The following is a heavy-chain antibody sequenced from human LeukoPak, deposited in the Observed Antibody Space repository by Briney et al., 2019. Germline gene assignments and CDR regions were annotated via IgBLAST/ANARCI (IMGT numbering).Heavy chain of an antibody. Sequence: PSETLSLTCTVSGGSISSYYWSWIRQPPAKGLEWIVYIYYSGSTNYNPSLKSRVTISVDTSKNQFSLKLSSVTAADTAVYYCARFKGNYGDYPDAFDIWGQGTMVTVSS. J-gene: IGHJ3*02. CDR3: ARFKGNYGDYPDAFDI. V-gene: IGHV4-59*01. CDR1: GGSISSYY. D-gene: IGHD4-17*01. CDR2: IYYSGST.